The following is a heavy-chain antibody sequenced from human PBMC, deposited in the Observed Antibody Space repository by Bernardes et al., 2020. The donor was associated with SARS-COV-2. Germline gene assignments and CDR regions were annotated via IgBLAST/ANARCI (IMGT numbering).Heavy chain of an antibody. CDR3: AKSRFSGSVQRGVIDP. Sequence: GSLRLSCAASGFTFTNYAVYWVRQAPGKGLELVSAISDSGYSTFYSDSVKDRFTIFRDNSKNTLYLKMNSRRAEDTSVYYCAKSRFSGSVQRGVIDPLCQGTLVTVSS. V-gene: IGHV3-23*01. CDR2: ISDSGYST. J-gene: IGHJ5*02. CDR1: GFTFTNYA. D-gene: IGHD3-10*01.